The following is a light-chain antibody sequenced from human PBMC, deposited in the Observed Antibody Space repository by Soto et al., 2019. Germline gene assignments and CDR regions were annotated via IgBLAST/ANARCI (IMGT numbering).Light chain of an antibody. CDR2: GAS. V-gene: IGKV3-15*01. CDR3: QQYNDWPPLT. Sequence: DIVMTQSPDSLAVSLGERATINCKSSQSINNNLAWYQQKPGQAPRLLISGASTRATGIPARFSGSGSGTEFTLTISGLQSEDFALYYCQQYNDWPPLTFGGGTKVEIK. J-gene: IGKJ4*01. CDR1: QSINNN.